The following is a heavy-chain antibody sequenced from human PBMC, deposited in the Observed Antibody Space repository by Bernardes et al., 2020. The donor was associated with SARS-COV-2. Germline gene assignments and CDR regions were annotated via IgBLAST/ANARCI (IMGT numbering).Heavy chain of an antibody. V-gene: IGHV3-7*01. CDR1: GFPINNYW. CDR2: IKPDGRET. J-gene: IGHJ4*02. D-gene: IGHD3-22*01. CDR3: VRDSSYDSSGYYYDS. Sequence: GGSLRLSCAISGFPINNYWMSWVRQAPGKGLQWVANIKPDGRETYYVDSVRGRATISRDNAKKSVHLQLSSLRAEDTAVYYCVRDSSYDSSGYYYDSWGQGALVTVSS.